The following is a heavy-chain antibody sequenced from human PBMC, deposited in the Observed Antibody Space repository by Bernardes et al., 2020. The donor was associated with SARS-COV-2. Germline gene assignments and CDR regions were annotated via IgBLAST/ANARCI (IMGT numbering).Heavy chain of an antibody. CDR3: ARGIARAVVVPAAPRYYYMEV. V-gene: IGHV4-34*01. J-gene: IGHJ6*03. Sequence: SETLSLTCAVYGGSFSGYYWSWIRQPPGKGLEWIGEINHSGSTNYNPSLKSRVTISVDTSKNQFSLKLSSVTAADTAVYYCARGIARAVVVPAAPRYYYMEVWGKGTTVTVSS. CDR2: INHSGST. CDR1: GGSFSGYY. D-gene: IGHD2-2*01.